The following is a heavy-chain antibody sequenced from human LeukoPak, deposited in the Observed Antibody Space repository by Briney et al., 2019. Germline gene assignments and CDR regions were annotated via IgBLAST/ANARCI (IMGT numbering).Heavy chain of an antibody. D-gene: IGHD3-10*01. CDR2: IYYSGST. CDR3: ARDHRQWFGELFLRAYYNYAMDV. V-gene: IGHV4-31*03. J-gene: IGHJ6*02. CDR1: GGSISSGGYY. Sequence: PSETLSLTCTVSGGSISSGGYYWNWIRQHPGKGLEWIGYIYYSGSTYYNPSLKSRVTISLDTSKNHFSLKLSSVTAADTAVYYCARDHRQWFGELFLRAYYNYAMDVWGQGTTVTVSS.